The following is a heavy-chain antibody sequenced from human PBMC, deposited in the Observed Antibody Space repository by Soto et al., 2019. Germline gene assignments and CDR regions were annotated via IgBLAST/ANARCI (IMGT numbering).Heavy chain of an antibody. J-gene: IGHJ3*02. CDR2: ISSSGSTI. Sequence: GGSLRLSCAASGFTFSDYYMSWIRQAPGKGLEWVSYISSSGSTIYYADSVKGRFTISRDNAKNSLYLQMNSLRAEDTAVYYCARDMVYDFWSGYYLHDAFDIWGQGTMVTVSS. CDR1: GFTFSDYY. CDR3: ARDMVYDFWSGYYLHDAFDI. V-gene: IGHV3-11*01. D-gene: IGHD3-3*01.